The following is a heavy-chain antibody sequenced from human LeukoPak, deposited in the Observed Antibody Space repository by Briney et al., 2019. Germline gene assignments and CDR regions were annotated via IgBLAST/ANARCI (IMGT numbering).Heavy chain of an antibody. Sequence: GRSLRLSCAASGFTFSSYGMHWVRQAPGKGLEWVAVISYDGSNKYYADSVKGRFTISRDNSKHTLYLQMNSLRAEDTAVYYCAKSLEEYQLLPFDYWGQGTLVTVSS. CDR3: AKSLEEYQLLPFDY. D-gene: IGHD2-2*01. CDR2: ISYDGSNK. V-gene: IGHV3-30*18. J-gene: IGHJ4*02. CDR1: GFTFSSYG.